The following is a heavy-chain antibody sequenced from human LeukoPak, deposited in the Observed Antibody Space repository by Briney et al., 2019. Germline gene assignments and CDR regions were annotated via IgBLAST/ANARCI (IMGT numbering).Heavy chain of an antibody. CDR1: GYTFSGYY. Sequence: ASVKVSCKASGYTFSGYYMHWVRQAPGQGLEWMGRINPNSGGTNYAQKFQGGVTMTRDTSISTAYMELSRLRSDDTAVYYCARDQFYYGSSGYYKYYFDYWGQGTLVTVSS. V-gene: IGHV1-2*06. J-gene: IGHJ4*02. D-gene: IGHD3-22*01. CDR2: INPNSGGT. CDR3: ARDQFYYGSSGYYKYYFDY.